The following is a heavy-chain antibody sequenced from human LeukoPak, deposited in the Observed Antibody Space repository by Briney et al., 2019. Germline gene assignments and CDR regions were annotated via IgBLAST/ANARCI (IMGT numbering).Heavy chain of an antibody. V-gene: IGHV3-30*04. Sequence: GRSLRLSCAASGFTFSSHAMHWVRQAPGKGLEWVAVISYDGSIKYYADSVKGRFTISRDNSKNTLYLQMNSLRGEDTAVYYFARADPVGATKYDGMDVWGQGTTVTVSS. D-gene: IGHD1-26*01. CDR1: GFTFSSHA. J-gene: IGHJ6*02. CDR2: ISYDGSIK. CDR3: ARADPVGATKYDGMDV.